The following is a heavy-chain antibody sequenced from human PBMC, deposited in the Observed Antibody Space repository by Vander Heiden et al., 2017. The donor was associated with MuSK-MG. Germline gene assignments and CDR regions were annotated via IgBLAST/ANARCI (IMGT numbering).Heavy chain of an antibody. CDR1: GDAFTGYD. D-gene: IGHD3-10*01. Sequence: QLQLVQSGAEGQQPGAAVKVSCTASGDAFTGYDKHRLRKAPGQGLEWMGWINPNSGDTNYPQKFQVRVTMTRDTSISTAYMELSRLRSDDTAVYYCARGLGSVVRRYFDDWGQGTLVTVSS. CDR3: ARGLGSVVRRYFDD. J-gene: IGHJ4*02. CDR2: INPNSGDT. V-gene: IGHV1-2*02.